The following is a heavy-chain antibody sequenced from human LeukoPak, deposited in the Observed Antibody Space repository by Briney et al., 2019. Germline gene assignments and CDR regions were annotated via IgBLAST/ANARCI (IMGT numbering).Heavy chain of an antibody. J-gene: IGHJ4*02. CDR3: ARDYDFGSGSYDY. V-gene: IGHV1-18*01. D-gene: IGHD3-10*01. Sequence: ASVKVSCKASGYTFTSYGLSWVRQAPGQGLEWMGWISAYNGNTKYAQKFQGRVTMTTDTSTSTAYMELRGLRSDDTAVYYCARDYDFGSGSYDYWGRGTLVTVSS. CDR2: ISAYNGNT. CDR1: GYTFTSYG.